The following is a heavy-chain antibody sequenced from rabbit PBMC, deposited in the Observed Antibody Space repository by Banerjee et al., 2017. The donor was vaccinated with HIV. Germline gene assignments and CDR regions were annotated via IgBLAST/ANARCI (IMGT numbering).Heavy chain of an antibody. V-gene: IGHV1S45*01. J-gene: IGHJ4*01. CDR3: ARDVAGVIGWNFDL. CDR2: INTSSGNT. CDR1: GFSFSNKYV. Sequence: QEQLEESGGDLVKPEGSLTLTCTASGFSFSNKYVMCWVRQAPGKGLEWIACINTSSGNTGYASWAKGRFTISKTSATTVTLQMTSLTAADTATYFCARDVAGVIGWNFDLWGPGTLVTVS. D-gene: IGHD4-1*01.